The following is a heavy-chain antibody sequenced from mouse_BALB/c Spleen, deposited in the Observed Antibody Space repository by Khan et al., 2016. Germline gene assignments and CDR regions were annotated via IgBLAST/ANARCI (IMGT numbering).Heavy chain of an antibody. CDR2: IDPENGDS. CDR3: DAGEYEAMDY. D-gene: IGHD2-12*01. J-gene: IGHJ4*01. Sequence: DQLQQSGAELVRSGASVKLSCTASGFNIKDYYMHWVKQRREQRLEWIGWIDPENGDSEYAPTLPGKATMTADPSSNKHYLQLRSLTSAHTAIYYCDAGEYEAMDYWGQGTSVTVSS. CDR1: GFNIKDYY. V-gene: IGHV14-4*02.